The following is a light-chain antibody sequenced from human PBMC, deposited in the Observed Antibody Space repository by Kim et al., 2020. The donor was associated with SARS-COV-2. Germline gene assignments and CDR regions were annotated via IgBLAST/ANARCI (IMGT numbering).Light chain of an antibody. V-gene: IGKV2-30*02. CDR1: QSLVHSDGDTY. CDR2: KVS. CDR3: MQGRHWPWT. Sequence: DVVITQSPLSLPVTLGQPASISCRSSQSLVHSDGDTYLNWFHQRPGQSPRRLIYKVSNRDSGAPDRFSGSGSGTDFTLKISRVEAEDVGVYYCMQGRHWPWTFGQGTKVDIK. J-gene: IGKJ1*01.